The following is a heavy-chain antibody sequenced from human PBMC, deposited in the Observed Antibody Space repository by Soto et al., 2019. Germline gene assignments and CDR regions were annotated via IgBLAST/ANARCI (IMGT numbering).Heavy chain of an antibody. V-gene: IGHV1-2*02. Sequence: ASVKVSCKASGYTFTGYFMHWVRQAPGQGLEWMGWINPYSGGADYAQSFQGRVTMTRDTSISTVYMELSRLRFDDTAVYYCARGEYQLLQYYYYGMDVWGQGTTVTV. CDR3: ARGEYQLLQYYYYGMDV. CDR1: GYTFTGYF. D-gene: IGHD2-2*01. CDR2: INPYSGGA. J-gene: IGHJ6*02.